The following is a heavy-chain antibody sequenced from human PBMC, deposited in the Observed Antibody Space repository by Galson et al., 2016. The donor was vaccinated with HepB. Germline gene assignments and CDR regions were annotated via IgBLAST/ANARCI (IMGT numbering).Heavy chain of an antibody. Sequence: SLRLSCAASGFTFTASELSWVRQVPGKGLEWVSYISGSGSAIYYADSVKGRFTISRDNAKRSPYLQMSSLNSEDTAIYYCARVGQGAYFDYWRQGTLVTGSS. D-gene: IGHD3-16*01. CDR1: GFTFTASE. CDR2: ISGSGSAI. V-gene: IGHV3-48*03. J-gene: IGHJ4*02. CDR3: ARVGQGAYFDY.